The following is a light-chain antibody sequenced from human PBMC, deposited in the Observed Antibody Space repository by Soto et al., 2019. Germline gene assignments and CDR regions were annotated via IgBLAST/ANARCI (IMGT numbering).Light chain of an antibody. V-gene: IGKV1-5*01. CDR2: DAS. Sequence: QLTHSPSPRSGALTDGVTIACRASQSIYNWSAWYKQKPRKAPKLLIYDASSLQSGVPSRFSGSGSGTEFTLTISSLTPDDSATYYCQQYNSHWTFGQGTKVDIK. CDR3: QQYNSHWT. CDR1: QSIYNW. J-gene: IGKJ1*01.